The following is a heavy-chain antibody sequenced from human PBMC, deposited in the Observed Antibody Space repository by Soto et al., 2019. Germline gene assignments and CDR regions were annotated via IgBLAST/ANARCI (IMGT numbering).Heavy chain of an antibody. CDR3: AKATATGGGAFDI. J-gene: IGHJ3*02. D-gene: IGHD2-8*02. CDR1: GFICSSYD. Sequence: GSLLLACSAYGFICSSYDMSWVRQAPGKGLEWVSTILVDGRTFYVDSVKGRFTISRDSSQNTVYLQMNSLTAGDTALYYCAKATATGGGAFDICGQGTMVTV. CDR2: ILVDGRT. V-gene: IGHV3-23*01.